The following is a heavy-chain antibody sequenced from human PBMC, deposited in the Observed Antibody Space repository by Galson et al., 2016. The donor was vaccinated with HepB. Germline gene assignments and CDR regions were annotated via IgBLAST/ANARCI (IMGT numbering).Heavy chain of an antibody. Sequence: SLRLSCAASGFTFSSYAMHWVRQAPGKGLEWVAVISYDGSNKHYADSVKVRFTISRDNSKNTLYLQMNSLRAEDTAVYYCARVQAARREVDYWGQGTLVTVSS. CDR1: GFTFSSYA. D-gene: IGHD6-6*01. CDR2: ISYDGSNK. CDR3: ARVQAARREVDY. J-gene: IGHJ4*02. V-gene: IGHV3-30-3*01.